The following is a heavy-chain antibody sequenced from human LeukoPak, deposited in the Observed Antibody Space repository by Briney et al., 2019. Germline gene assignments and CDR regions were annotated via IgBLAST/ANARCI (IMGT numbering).Heavy chain of an antibody. J-gene: IGHJ6*03. Sequence: GGSLRLSCAASGFTFSSYAGHWVRQAAGKGLEWVAVISYDGSNKYYADSVKGRFTISRDNSKNTLYLQMNSLRAEDTAVYYCARGGTVPYYYYSMDVWGKGTTVTVSS. V-gene: IGHV3-30*04. CDR2: ISYDGSNK. CDR1: GFTFSSYA. D-gene: IGHD3-16*01. CDR3: ARGGTVPYYYYSMDV.